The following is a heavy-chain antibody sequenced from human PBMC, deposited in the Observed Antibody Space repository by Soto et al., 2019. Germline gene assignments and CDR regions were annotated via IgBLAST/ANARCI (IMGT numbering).Heavy chain of an antibody. CDR1: GYAFSSCW. J-gene: IGHJ5*02. D-gene: IGHD2-2*01. Sequence: SGESLKISCTAIGYAFSSCWIAWVRLMPGKGLEWMGIIYPGDSETRYSPSFQGQVTIAADKSITTTNLQWSSLKASDTATYYCARGYCTTTNCDPWLDLWGQGTLVTVSS. CDR3: ARGYCTTTNCDPWLDL. CDR2: IYPGDSET. V-gene: IGHV5-51*01.